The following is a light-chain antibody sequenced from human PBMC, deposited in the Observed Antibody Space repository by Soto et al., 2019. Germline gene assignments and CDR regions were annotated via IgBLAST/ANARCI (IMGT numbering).Light chain of an antibody. CDR1: QSISSY. CDR3: QQSYSSLPT. Sequence: DIQMTQSPSSLSASVGDRVTITCRASQSISSYLNWYQQKPGKAPKVLIYAASSLQSGVPSRFSGSGSGTDLTLTISSLQPEDFAPYYCQQSYSSLPTFGQGTKLEIK. V-gene: IGKV1-39*01. J-gene: IGKJ2*01. CDR2: AAS.